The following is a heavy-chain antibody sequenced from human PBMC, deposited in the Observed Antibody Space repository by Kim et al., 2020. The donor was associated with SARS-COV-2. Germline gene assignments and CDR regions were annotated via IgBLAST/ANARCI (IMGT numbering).Heavy chain of an antibody. V-gene: IGHV4-34*01. CDR3: ARNGATYYYDSSGYYYVY. CDR1: GGSFSGYY. J-gene: IGHJ6*01. Sequence: SETLSLTCAVYGGSFSGYYWSWIRQPPGKGLEWIGEINHSGSTNYNPSLKSRVTISVDTSKNQFSLKLSSVTAADTAVYYCARNGATYYYDSSGYYYVY. D-gene: IGHD3-22*01. CDR2: INHSGST.